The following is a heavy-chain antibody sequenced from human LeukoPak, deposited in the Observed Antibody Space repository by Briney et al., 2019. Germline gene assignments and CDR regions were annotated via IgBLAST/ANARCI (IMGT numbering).Heavy chain of an antibody. D-gene: IGHD4-17*01. CDR1: GGTFSSYA. CDR2: IIPIFGTA. Sequence: SVKVSCKAPGGTFSSYAISWVRQAPGQGLEWMGGIIPIFGTANYAQKFQGRVTITADKSTSTAYMELSSLRSEDTAVYYCARDYGDYAFDPWGQGTLVTVSS. J-gene: IGHJ5*02. V-gene: IGHV1-69*06. CDR3: ARDYGDYAFDP.